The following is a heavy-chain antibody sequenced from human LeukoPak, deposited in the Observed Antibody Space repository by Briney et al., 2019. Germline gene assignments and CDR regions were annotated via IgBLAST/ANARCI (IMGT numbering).Heavy chain of an antibody. Sequence: ASVKVSCKASGYTFTSYGISWVRQAPGQGLEWMGWISAYNGNTNYAQKLQGRVTMTTDTSTSTAYMELRSLRSDDAAVYYCARGPPRVIIPEEYFDYWGQGTLVTVSS. CDR2: ISAYNGNT. D-gene: IGHD3-10*01. CDR1: GYTFTSYG. V-gene: IGHV1-18*01. J-gene: IGHJ4*02. CDR3: ARGPPRVIIPEEYFDY.